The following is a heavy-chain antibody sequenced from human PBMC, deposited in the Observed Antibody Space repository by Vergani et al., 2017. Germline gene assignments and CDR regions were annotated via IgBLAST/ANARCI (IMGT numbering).Heavy chain of an antibody. CDR3: ARGDSSSWFVY. CDR2: IIPILGIA. D-gene: IGHD6-13*01. J-gene: IGHJ5*01. V-gene: IGHV1-69*02. CDR1: GGNFSSYT. Sequence: QVQLVQSGAEVKKPGSSVKVSCKASGGNFSSYTISWVRQAPGQGLEWMGRIIPILGIANYAQKFQGRVTITADKSTSTAYMGLSSLRSEDTAVYYCARGDSSSWFVYWGQGTLVTVSS.